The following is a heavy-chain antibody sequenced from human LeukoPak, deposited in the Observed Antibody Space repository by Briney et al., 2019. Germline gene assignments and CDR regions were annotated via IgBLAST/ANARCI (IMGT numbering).Heavy chain of an antibody. CDR1: VCTFISYA. CDR2: IIPIFGTA. V-gene: IGHV1-69*13. Sequence: GASVKVSCKAAVCTFISYAICWVRQAPAQGLEWVGGIIPIFGTANYAQKFQGRVTITADESTSTAYMELSSLRSEDTAVYYCASFTTTVVTPEDYYYMDVWGKGTTVTISS. J-gene: IGHJ6*03. D-gene: IGHD4-23*01. CDR3: ASFTTTVVTPEDYYYMDV.